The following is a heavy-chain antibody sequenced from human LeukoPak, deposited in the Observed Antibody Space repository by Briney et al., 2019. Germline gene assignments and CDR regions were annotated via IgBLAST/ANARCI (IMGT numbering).Heavy chain of an antibody. J-gene: IGHJ4*02. D-gene: IGHD3-3*01. Sequence: PSETLSLTCSVSGGPIISSNYYWGWIRQPPGKGLEWIGSIYQSGSGSSYYNPSLKSRVIISGDTSNNHFSLRLRSVTAADTAVYYCASTLRFLPYRRFDYWGQGTLVTVPS. V-gene: IGHV4-39*01. CDR3: ASTLRFLPYRRFDY. CDR1: GGPIISSNYY. CDR2: IYQSGSGSS.